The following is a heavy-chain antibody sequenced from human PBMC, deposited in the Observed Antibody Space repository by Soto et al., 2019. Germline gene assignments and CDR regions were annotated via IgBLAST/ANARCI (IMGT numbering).Heavy chain of an antibody. Sequence: QVQLQQSGPGLVEPSQTLSLTCAVSGGSISSEYFHWTWIRQSPGKGLEWIGYIHYTGSIMYNPSFKSRLTMAVDTTKNQFSLQLTSVTASTPAVYFCAREDDGGDRDYYGLDVWGQGTTVTVSS. CDR2: IHYTGSI. CDR1: GGSISSEYFH. CDR3: AREDDGGDRDYYGLDV. V-gene: IGHV4-30-4*08. D-gene: IGHD2-21*02. J-gene: IGHJ6*02.